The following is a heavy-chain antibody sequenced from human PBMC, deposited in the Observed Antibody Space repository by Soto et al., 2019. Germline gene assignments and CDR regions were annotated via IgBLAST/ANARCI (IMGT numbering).Heavy chain of an antibody. D-gene: IGHD1-26*01. CDR3: AKAVPYNGGPPFDY. J-gene: IGHJ4*02. CDR1: GFTFSSYG. Sequence: QVQLVESGGGVVQPGRSLRLSCAASGFTFSSYGMHWVRQAPGKGLEWVAVISYDGSNKYYADSVKGRFTISRDNSKNTLYLQMNRLSAEDTTVYYCAKAVPYNGGPPFDYWGQGTLVTVSS. V-gene: IGHV3-30*18. CDR2: ISYDGSNK.